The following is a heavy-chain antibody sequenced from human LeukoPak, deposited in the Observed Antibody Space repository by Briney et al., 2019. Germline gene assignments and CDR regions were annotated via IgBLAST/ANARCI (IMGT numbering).Heavy chain of an antibody. CDR3: ARDLGGSYFDY. CDR2: IHFSGST. CDR1: DASISGYY. D-gene: IGHD1-26*01. Sequence: SETLSLTCTVSDASISGYYWSWIRQPPGKGLEWIGSIHFSGSTNYNPSLRSRVTISVDTSKNQLSLKLSSVTAADTAVYYCARDLGGSYFDYWGQGTLVTVSS. J-gene: IGHJ4*02. V-gene: IGHV4-59*01.